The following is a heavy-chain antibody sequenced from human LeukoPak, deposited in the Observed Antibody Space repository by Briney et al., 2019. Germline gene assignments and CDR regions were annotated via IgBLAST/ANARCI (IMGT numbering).Heavy chain of an antibody. CDR2: INPNSGGT. CDR1: GYTFTGYY. J-gene: IGHJ5*02. Sequence: ASVKVSCKASGYTFTGYYMHWVRQAPGQGLEWMGWINPNSGGTNYAQKFQGRVTMTRDTSISTAYMELSRLRSDDTAVYYCARAMVVPPLNNWFDPWGQGTLVTVSS. D-gene: IGHD2-15*01. V-gene: IGHV1-2*02. CDR3: ARAMVVPPLNNWFDP.